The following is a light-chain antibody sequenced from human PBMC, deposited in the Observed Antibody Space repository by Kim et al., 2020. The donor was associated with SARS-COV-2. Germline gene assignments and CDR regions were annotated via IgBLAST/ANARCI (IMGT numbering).Light chain of an antibody. J-gene: IGKJ4*01. CDR3: QQYNNWPLT. CDR1: QGISKN. Sequence: EIVMTQSPATLSVSPGERVTLSCRASQGISKNLAWYQQKPGQAPRLLMYGASTRATGSPARFSGSGSGTYFTLTISSLQSEDFAVYYCQQYNNWPLTFGGGTKVDIK. V-gene: IGKV3-15*01. CDR2: GAS.